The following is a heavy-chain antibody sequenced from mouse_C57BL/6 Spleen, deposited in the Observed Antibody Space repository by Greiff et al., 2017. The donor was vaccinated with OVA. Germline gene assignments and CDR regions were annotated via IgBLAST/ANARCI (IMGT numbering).Heavy chain of an antibody. CDR3: TKGGWVFDY. V-gene: IGHV1-15*01. J-gene: IGHJ2*01. D-gene: IGHD3-3*01. CDR2: IDPETGGT. CDR1: GYTFTDYE. Sequence: VQLQQSGAELVRPGASVTLSCKASGYTFTDYEMHWVKQTPVHGLEWIGAIDPETGGTAYNQKFKGKAILTADKSSSTAYMELRSLTSEDSAVYYCTKGGWVFDYWGQGTTLTVSS.